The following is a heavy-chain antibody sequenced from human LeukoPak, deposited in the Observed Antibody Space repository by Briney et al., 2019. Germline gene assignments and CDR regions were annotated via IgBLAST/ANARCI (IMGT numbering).Heavy chain of an antibody. Sequence: PGGSLRLSCAASGFTFSNAWMSWVRQAPGKGLEWVGRIKSKTDSGTTDYVAPVKGRFTISRDDPKNTLYLQMNSLKTEDTAVYYCTTDIHDRRSYGSGSYFPPSDYWGQGTLVTVSS. CDR3: TTDIHDRRSYGSGSYFPPSDY. CDR2: IKSKTDSGTT. CDR1: GFTFSNAW. J-gene: IGHJ4*02. V-gene: IGHV3-15*01. D-gene: IGHD3-10*01.